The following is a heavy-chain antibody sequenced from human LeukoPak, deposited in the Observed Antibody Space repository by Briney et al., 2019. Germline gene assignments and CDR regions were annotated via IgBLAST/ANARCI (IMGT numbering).Heavy chain of an antibody. J-gene: IGHJ4*02. D-gene: IGHD3-10*01. CDR2: IYHSGGT. CDR3: ARVGTYYRSLDS. CDR1: GGSINDAS. V-gene: IGHV4-59*01. Sequence: SETLSLTCTVSGGSINDASWNWIRQPPEQGLEWIGYIYHSGGTNYNPSLKSRVSISLDTSKNQFSLKLSSVTAADTAVYYCARVGTYYRSLDSWGQGTLVTVSS.